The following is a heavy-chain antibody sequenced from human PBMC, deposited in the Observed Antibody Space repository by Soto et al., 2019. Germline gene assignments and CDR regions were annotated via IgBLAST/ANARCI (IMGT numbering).Heavy chain of an antibody. Sequence: SETLSLTCTVSGGPLFGGGYYWTGIRHLPGKGLEWIGYISYSGTTYFNPSLRSRLSISLDSSKNHFSLRLTSVTAADTAVYYCARDRRDAGTADYYYYYGMDFWGQGTTVTAP. D-gene: IGHD1-26*01. J-gene: IGHJ6*02. CDR2: ISYSGTT. CDR1: GGPLFGGGYY. CDR3: ARDRRDAGTADYYYYYGMDF. V-gene: IGHV4-31*03.